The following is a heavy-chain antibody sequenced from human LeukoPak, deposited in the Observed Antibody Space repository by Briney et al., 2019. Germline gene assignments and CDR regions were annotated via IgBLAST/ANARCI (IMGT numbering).Heavy chain of an antibody. CDR3: AKDMGWAVAGQFPFDY. Sequence: SLRLSCAASGFTFDDYAMHWVRQAPGKGLEWVSGISWNSGSIGYADSVKGRFTISRDNAKNSLYLQMNSLRAEDTALYYCAKDMGWAVAGQFPFDYWGQGTLVTVSS. CDR1: GFTFDDYA. D-gene: IGHD6-19*01. CDR2: ISWNSGSI. J-gene: IGHJ4*02. V-gene: IGHV3-9*01.